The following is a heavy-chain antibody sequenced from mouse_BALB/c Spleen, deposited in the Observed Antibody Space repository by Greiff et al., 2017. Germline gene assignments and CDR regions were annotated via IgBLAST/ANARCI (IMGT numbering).Heavy chain of an antibody. Sequence: VQLKQSGPGLVKPSQSLSLTCTVTGYSITSDYAWNWIRQFPGNKLEWMGYISYSGSTSYNPSLKSRISITRDTSKNQFFLQLNSVTTEDTATYYCARTGKGNYWGQGTTLTVSS. CDR2: ISYSGST. D-gene: IGHD4-1*01. V-gene: IGHV3-2*02. CDR3: ARTGKGNY. J-gene: IGHJ2*01. CDR1: GYSITSDYA.